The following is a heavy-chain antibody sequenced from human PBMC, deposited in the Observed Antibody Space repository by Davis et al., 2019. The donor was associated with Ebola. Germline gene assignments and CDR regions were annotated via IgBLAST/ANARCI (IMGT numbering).Heavy chain of an antibody. CDR3: ARSVRFLEWLSRGYYYYGMDV. CDR2: IYSGGST. J-gene: IGHJ6*02. D-gene: IGHD3-3*01. V-gene: IGHV3-53*01. CDR1: GFTVSSNY. Sequence: GGSLRLSCAASGFTVSSNYMSWVRQAPGKGLEWVSVIYSGGSTYYADSVKGRFTISRDNSKNTLYLQMNSLRAEDTAVYYCARSVRFLEWLSRGYYYYGMDVWGQGTTVTVSS.